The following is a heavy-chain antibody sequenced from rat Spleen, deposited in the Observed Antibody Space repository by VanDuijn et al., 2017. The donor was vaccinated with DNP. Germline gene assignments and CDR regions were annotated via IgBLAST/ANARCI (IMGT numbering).Heavy chain of an antibody. V-gene: IGHV2S12*01. CDR2: ISTGGST. J-gene: IGHJ3*01. CDR3: TGGGNYIYPFTY. CDR1: GFSLTDYN. Sequence: QVQLKESGPGMVQPSQTLSLTCTVSGFSLTDYNVHWVRQPPGKVLEWIAAISTGGSTYYNSALKSRLSISRDTSKSQVFLQMDSLQTEDTGIYFCTGGGNYIYPFTYWGQGTLVTVSS. D-gene: IGHD1-2*01.